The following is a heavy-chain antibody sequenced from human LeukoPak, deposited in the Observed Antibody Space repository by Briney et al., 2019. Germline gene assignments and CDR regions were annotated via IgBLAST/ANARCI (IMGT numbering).Heavy chain of an antibody. CDR3: ARDTTVVIRGGYYYYYGMDV. CDR2: INAGNGNT. D-gene: IGHD4-23*01. V-gene: IGHV1-3*01. CDR1: GYTFTSYA. Sequence: ASVKVSCKASGYTFTSYAMHWVRQAPGQRLEWMGWINAGNGNTKYSQKLQGRVTMTTDTSTSTAYMELRSLRSDDTAVYYCARDTTVVIRGGYYYYYGMDVWGQGTTVTVSS. J-gene: IGHJ6*02.